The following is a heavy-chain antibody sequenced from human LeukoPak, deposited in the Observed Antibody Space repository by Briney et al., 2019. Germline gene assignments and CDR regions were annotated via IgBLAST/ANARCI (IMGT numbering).Heavy chain of an antibody. CDR2: IYTSGST. CDR1: GGSISSYY. J-gene: IGHJ6*03. Sequence: SETLSLTCTVSGGSISSYYWSWIRQPAGKGLEWIGHIYTSGSTSYNPSLKSRVTMSVDTSKNQFSLKLSSVTAADTAVYYRARERCSSTSCYSRYYYYMDVWGKGTTVTVSS. CDR3: ARERCSSTSCYSRYYYYMDV. V-gene: IGHV4-4*07. D-gene: IGHD2-2*01.